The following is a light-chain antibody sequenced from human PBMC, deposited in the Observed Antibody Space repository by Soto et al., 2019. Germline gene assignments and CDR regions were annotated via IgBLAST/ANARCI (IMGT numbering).Light chain of an antibody. CDR3: SSFTSSSTYV. J-gene: IGLJ1*01. Sequence: QSVLTQPASVSGSPGQSIAISCTGTSSDVGGYNYVSWYQQHPGKAPKLIIYDVTNRPSGVSDRFSGSKSGNTASLTISGLQAEDEADYYGSSFTSSSTYVFGSGTKLTVL. CDR1: SSDVGGYNY. V-gene: IGLV2-14*01. CDR2: DVT.